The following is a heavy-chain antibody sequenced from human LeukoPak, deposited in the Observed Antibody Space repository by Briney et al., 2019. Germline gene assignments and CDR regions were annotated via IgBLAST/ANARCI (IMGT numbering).Heavy chain of an antibody. CDR2: IYYSWST. Sequence: SETLSLTCTVSGGSISSGDYYWSWIRQPPGKGLEWIGYIYYSWSTYYNPSLKSRVTISVDTSKNQFSLKLSSVTAADTAVYYCARAYYVSGRGMVSYWFDPWGQGTLVTVSS. CDR1: GGSISSGDYY. J-gene: IGHJ5*02. D-gene: IGHD3-10*01. CDR3: ARAYYVSGRGMVSYWFDP. V-gene: IGHV4-30-4*01.